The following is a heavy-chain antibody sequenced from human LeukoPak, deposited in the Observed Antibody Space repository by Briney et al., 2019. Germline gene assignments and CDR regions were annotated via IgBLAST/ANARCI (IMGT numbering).Heavy chain of an antibody. V-gene: IGHV3-66*01. CDR3: ARTARIRGVMTTHFYFDY. D-gene: IGHD3-16*01. Sequence: TGGSLRLSCAASGFSVNGNDMIWVRQAPGKGLQWVSIFYTDDSTSHTDSVKGRFSISTDDLKSTLYLQMSNLRPDDTAVCYCARTARIRGVMTTHFYFDYWGQGALVTVS. J-gene: IGHJ4*02. CDR1: GFSVNGND. CDR2: FYTDDST.